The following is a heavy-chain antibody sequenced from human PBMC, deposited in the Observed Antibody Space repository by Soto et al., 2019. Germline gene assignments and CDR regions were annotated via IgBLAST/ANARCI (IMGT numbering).Heavy chain of an antibody. Sequence: QVQVVQSGVEVRRPGSSVKVSCKASGDTFKNCVISWVRQAPGQGLEWMGGIIPLFGTTDFAQRFQGRLTSTTDECTTTAYMELSRLRSEDTATYYCAAELGFGKLSVVWGQGTTVIASS. V-gene: IGHV1-69*01. CDR2: IIPLFGTT. CDR1: GDTFKNCV. CDR3: AAELGFGKLSVV. D-gene: IGHD3-10*01. J-gene: IGHJ6*02.